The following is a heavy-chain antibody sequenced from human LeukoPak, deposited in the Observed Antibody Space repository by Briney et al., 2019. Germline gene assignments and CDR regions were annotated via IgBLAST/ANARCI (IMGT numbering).Heavy chain of an antibody. J-gene: IGHJ4*02. V-gene: IGHV1-69*04. CDR1: GGTFRSYA. D-gene: IGHD4-17*01. CDR3: ARDPSRGDVMVTTLDY. Sequence: SVKVSCKASGGTFRSYAISWVRQARAQEVEWMGRIIPILDLANYAQKFQGRVTITADRSTSTAYMELGSLRSEDTAVYYCARDPSRGDVMVTTLDYWGQGTLVTVSS. CDR2: IIPILDLA.